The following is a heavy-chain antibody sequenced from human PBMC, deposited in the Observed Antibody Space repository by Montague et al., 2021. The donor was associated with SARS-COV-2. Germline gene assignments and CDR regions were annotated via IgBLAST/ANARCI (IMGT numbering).Heavy chain of an antibody. V-gene: IGHV4-61*09. D-gene: IGHD6-19*01. J-gene: IGHJ6*03. CDR1: GASISSANDY. CDR2: ISTSGSS. Sequence: TLSLTCSVSGASISSANDYWTWIRQPAGKGLEWIGHISTSGSSSYNPSLKSRVTIILDTSKQQFSLELTSVTAADTAVYYCARERRGMAMAGRAYYYYYMDVWGKGTTVTVSS. CDR3: ARERRGMAMAGRAYYYYYMDV.